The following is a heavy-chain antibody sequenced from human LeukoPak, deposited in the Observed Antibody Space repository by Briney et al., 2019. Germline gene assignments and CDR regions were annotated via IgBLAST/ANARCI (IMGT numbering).Heavy chain of an antibody. Sequence: GGSLRLSCAASGFTFSDYNMSWIRQAPGKGLEWVSYISSSGSTIYYADSVKGRFTISRDNAKNSLFLQMNSLRAEDTAVYYCVKGVSVDTAMAYYYYYMDVWGKGTTVTVSS. J-gene: IGHJ6*03. CDR3: VKGVSVDTAMAYYYYYMDV. CDR1: GFTFSDYN. D-gene: IGHD5-18*01. CDR2: ISSSGSTI. V-gene: IGHV3-11*04.